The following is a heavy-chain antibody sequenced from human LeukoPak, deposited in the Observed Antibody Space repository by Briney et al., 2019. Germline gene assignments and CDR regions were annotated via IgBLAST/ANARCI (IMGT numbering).Heavy chain of an antibody. CDR2: INPNSGGT. D-gene: IGHD1-26*01. CDR3: ARASISGSFSDFDY. V-gene: IGHV1-2*02. Sequence: ASVKVSCKASGYTFTGYYMHWVRQAPGQGLEWVGWINPNSGGTNYAQKFQGRVTMTRDTSISTAYMELSRLRSDDTAVYYCARASISGSFSDFDYWGQGTLVTVSS. J-gene: IGHJ4*02. CDR1: GYTFTGYY.